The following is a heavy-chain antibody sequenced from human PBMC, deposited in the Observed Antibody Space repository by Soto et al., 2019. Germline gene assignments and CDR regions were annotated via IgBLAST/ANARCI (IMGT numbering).Heavy chain of an antibody. D-gene: IGHD2-15*01. V-gene: IGHV3-23*01. CDR2: ISGSGGST. Sequence: GGSLRLSWAAAGFTFSQNAMAWVRQAPGKGLEWVSGISGSGGSTYYADSVKGRFTISRDISKNTLYLQMNSLRVEDTSVHYCAKGAAYCSGGSCSDYWGQGTLVTVSS. J-gene: IGHJ4*02. CDR1: GFTFSQNA. CDR3: AKGAAYCSGGSCSDY.